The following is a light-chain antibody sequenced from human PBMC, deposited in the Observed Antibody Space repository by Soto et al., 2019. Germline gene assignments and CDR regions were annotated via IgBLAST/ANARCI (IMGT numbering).Light chain of an antibody. V-gene: IGLV2-23*01. J-gene: IGLJ1*01. CDR2: EGS. CDR3: CSYAGSSTFYV. CDR1: SSDVGSYNL. Sequence: QSVLTQRASVSGSPGQSITISCTGTSSDVGSYNLVSWYQQRPGKAPKLMIYEGSKRPSGVSNRFSGSKSGNTASLTISGLQAEDEADYFCCSYAGSSTFYVFGTGTKVTVL.